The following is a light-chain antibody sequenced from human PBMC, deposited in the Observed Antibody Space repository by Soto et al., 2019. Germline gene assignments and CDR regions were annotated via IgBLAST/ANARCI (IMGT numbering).Light chain of an antibody. Sequence: QSVLTQPPSASGTPGQRVAISCSRSSSNFGSNSVNWYQQLPGTAPKLLIYTNNQRPSGVPDRFSGSKSGTSASLAISGLQSEDEADYYCAAWDGSLSGWVFGGGTKLTVL. CDR2: TNN. CDR3: AAWDGSLSGWV. J-gene: IGLJ3*02. V-gene: IGLV1-44*01. CDR1: SSNFGSNS.